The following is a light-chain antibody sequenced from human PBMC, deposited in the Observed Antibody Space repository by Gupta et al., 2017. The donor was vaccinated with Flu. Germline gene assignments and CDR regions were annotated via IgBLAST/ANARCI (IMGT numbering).Light chain of an antibody. CDR3: QQDGSSPRT. Sequence: EIVLTQSPGTLSLSPGERATLSCRASQSVRNNYLAWYQQKPGQAPRLLIYGASSRATGIPDRFSGSGSGTDFTLTISRLEPEDFAVYYCQQDGSSPRTFGQGTKVEIK. CDR2: GAS. J-gene: IGKJ1*01. V-gene: IGKV3-20*01. CDR1: QSVRNNY.